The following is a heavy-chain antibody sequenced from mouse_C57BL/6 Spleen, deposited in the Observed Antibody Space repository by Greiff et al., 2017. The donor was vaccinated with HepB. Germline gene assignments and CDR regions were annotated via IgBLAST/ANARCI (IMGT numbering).Heavy chain of an antibody. D-gene: IGHD1-1*01. Sequence: VQLQRSGAELARPGASVKLSCKASGYTFTSYGISWVKQRTGQGLEWIGEIYPRSGNTYYNEKFKGKATLTADKSSSTAYMELRSLTSEDSAVYFCARIYYGSSYGNFDYWGQGTTLTVSS. V-gene: IGHV1-81*01. CDR3: ARIYYGSSYGNFDY. CDR1: GYTFTSYG. CDR2: IYPRSGNT. J-gene: IGHJ2*01.